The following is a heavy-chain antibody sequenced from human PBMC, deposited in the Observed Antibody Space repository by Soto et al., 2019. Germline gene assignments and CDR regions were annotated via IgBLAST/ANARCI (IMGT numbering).Heavy chain of an antibody. V-gene: IGHV1-69*13. CDR3: ATAPVDTGLSYYYYYYGMDV. CDR2: IIPIFGTA. J-gene: IGHJ6*02. D-gene: IGHD5-18*01. Sequence: SVKVSCRASGGTFSSYAISWVRQAAGQGLEWMGGIIPIFGTANYAQKFQGRVTITADESTSTAYMELSSLRSEDTAVYYCATAPVDTGLSYYYYYYGMDVWGQGTTVTVSS. CDR1: GGTFSSYA.